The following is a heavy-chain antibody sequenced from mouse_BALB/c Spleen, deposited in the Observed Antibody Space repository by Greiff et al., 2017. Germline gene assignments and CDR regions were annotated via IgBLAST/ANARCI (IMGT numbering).Heavy chain of an antibody. CDR3: ARHETTVVATDRYFDY. Sequence: QVVESGGDLVKPGGSLKLSCAASGFTFSSYGMSWVRQTPDKRLEWVATISSGGSYTYYPDSVKGRFTISRDNAKNTLYLQMSSLKSEDTAMYYCARHETTVVATDRYFDYWGQGTTLTVSS. CDR1: GFTFSSYG. CDR2: ISSGGSYT. J-gene: IGHJ2*01. V-gene: IGHV5-6*01. D-gene: IGHD1-1*01.